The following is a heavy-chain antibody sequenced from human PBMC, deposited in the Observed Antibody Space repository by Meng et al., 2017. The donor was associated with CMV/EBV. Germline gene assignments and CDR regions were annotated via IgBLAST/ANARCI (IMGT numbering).Heavy chain of an antibody. CDR2: INHSGST. J-gene: IGHJ6*02. V-gene: IGHV4-34*01. CDR1: GGSFSGYY. D-gene: IGHD3-3*01. Sequence: SETLSLTCAVYGGSFSGYYWSWIRQPPGKGLEWIGAINHSGSTNYNPSLKSRVTISVDTSKNQFSLKLSSVTAADTAVYYCARAPPQGYDFWSGYYNLFSYYYYYGMDVWGQGTTVTVSS. CDR3: ARAPPQGYDFWSGYYNLFSYYYYYGMDV.